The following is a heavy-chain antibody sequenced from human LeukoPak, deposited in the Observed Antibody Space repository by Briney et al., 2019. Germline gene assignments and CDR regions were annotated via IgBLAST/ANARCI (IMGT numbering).Heavy chain of an antibody. CDR2: INPNSGGT. J-gene: IGHJ4*02. CDR3: ARGGYCSSTSCSDFDY. D-gene: IGHD2-2*01. Sequence: ASVKVSCKASGYTFTGYYMHWVRQAPGQGLEGMGWINPNSGGTNYAQKFQGRVTMTRDTSISTAYMELSRLRYDDTAVYYCARGGYCSSTSCSDFDYWGQGTLVTVSS. V-gene: IGHV1-2*02. CDR1: GYTFTGYY.